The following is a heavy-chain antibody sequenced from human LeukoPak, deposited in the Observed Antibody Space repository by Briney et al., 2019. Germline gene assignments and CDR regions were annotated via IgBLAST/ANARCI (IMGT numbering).Heavy chain of an antibody. Sequence: GGTLRLSCAASGFTFSRNGMTWIRQAPGKGLEWVSAISGSGGNTYYADSVKGRFTISRDNSKNTLYLQMNSLRAEDTAVYYCAKDPSSGYIYGNAFDIWGQGTMVTVSS. CDR3: AKDPSSGYIYGNAFDI. D-gene: IGHD3-22*01. CDR2: ISGSGGNT. V-gene: IGHV3-23*01. J-gene: IGHJ3*02. CDR1: GFTFSRNG.